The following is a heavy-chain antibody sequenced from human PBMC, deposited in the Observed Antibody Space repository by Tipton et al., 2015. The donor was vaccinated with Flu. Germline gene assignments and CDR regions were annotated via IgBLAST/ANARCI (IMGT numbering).Heavy chain of an antibody. CDR3: TRGQGANP. CDR1: GFTVSSNY. CDR2: IYSDGRA. V-gene: IGHV3-53*01. J-gene: IGHJ5*02. Sequence: SLRLSCAASGFTVSSNYMSWVRRAPGKGLEWVSVIYSDGRAYYVDSVKGRFTVSRDDSKNMLSLQMDSLRAEDTAVYYCTRGQGANPWGQGTLVTVSS.